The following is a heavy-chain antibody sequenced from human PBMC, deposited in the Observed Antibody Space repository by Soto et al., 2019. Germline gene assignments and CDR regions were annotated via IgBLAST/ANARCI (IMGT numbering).Heavy chain of an antibody. D-gene: IGHD5-12*01. CDR1: GFTVRANY. CDR2: IYSGGTT. V-gene: IGHV3-53*01. Sequence: EVQLVESGGGLIQPGGSLRLSCAVSGFTVRANYMSWVRQAPGKGLEWVSVIYSGGTTYYADSVKGRFIISRDISKNTLYIQMNILRAEDTAVDDCHGYGYWGQGTLVTVSS. J-gene: IGHJ4*02. CDR3: HGYGY.